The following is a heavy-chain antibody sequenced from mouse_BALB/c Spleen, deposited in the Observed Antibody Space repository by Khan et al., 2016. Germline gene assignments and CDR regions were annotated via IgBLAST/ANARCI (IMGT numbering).Heavy chain of an antibody. CDR2: INPSTGYT. CDR1: GYTFTSYW. Sequence: QVQLQQSGAELAKPGASVKMSCKASGYTFTSYWMHWVKQRPGQGLEWIGYINPSTGYTVYNQKFKDKATLTADKSSSTAYMQLSSLTAEDSAVYSCAIYGSSYGYWGQGTTLTVSS. CDR3: AIYGSSYGY. V-gene: IGHV1-7*01. J-gene: IGHJ2*01. D-gene: IGHD1-1*01.